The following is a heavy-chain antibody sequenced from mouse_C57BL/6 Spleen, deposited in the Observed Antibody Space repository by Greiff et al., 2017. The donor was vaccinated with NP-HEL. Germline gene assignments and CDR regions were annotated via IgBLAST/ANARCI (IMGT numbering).Heavy chain of an antibody. CDR3: ARVYYYGFDY. CDR2: IYPGSGNT. Sequence: QVQLQQSGAELVRPGASVKLSCKASGYTFTDYYINWVKQRPGQGLEWIARIYPGSGNTYYNEKFKGKATLTAEKSSSTAYMQLSSLTSEDSAVYFCARVYYYGFDYWGQGTTLTVSS. J-gene: IGHJ2*01. D-gene: IGHD1-1*01. V-gene: IGHV1-76*01. CDR1: GYTFTDYY.